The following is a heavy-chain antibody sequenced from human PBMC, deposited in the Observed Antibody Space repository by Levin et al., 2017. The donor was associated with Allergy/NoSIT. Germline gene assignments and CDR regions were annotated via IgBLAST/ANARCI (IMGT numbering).Heavy chain of an antibody. CDR1: GFTFGDYA. J-gene: IGHJ4*02. CDR3: TRDTHYGSGSPDY. D-gene: IGHD3-10*01. V-gene: IGHV3-49*03. Sequence: GGSLRLSCTASGFTFGDYAMSWFRQAPGKGLEWVGFISSRAYGGTTEYAASVKGRFTISRDDSKSIAYLQMNSLKTEDTAVYYCTRDTHYGSGSPDYWGQGTLVTVSS. CDR2: ISSRAYGGTT.